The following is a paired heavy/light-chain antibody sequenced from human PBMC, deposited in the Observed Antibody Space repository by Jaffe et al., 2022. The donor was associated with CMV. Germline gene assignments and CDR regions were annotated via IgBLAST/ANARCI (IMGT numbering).Light chain of an antibody. CDR2: GAS. CDR1: QSVSSGF. CDR3: QQFGTSPPWT. V-gene: IGKV3-20*01. J-gene: IGKJ1*01. Sequence: EIVLTQSPDTLSLSPGERATLSCRASQSVSSGFLVWYQQKPGQAPRVLIYGASRRATGIPDRFSGSGSGTDFTLTISRLEPEDFAVYYCQQFGTSPPWTFGQGTRVEI.
Heavy chain of an antibody. CDR3: ATYYGDDDFYYYLDV. Sequence: QVQLVQSGAEVKKPGASVRVSCKVSGYTLTQLSMHWVRQAPGKGLEWMGGFDLEHDQTIYAQKFQGRVTMTEDTSTDTAYMELSSLRSEDTAVYYCATYYGDDDFYYYLDVWGKGTTVTVSS. V-gene: IGHV1-24*01. CDR1: GYTLTQLS. D-gene: IGHD4-17*01. J-gene: IGHJ6*03. CDR2: FDLEHDQT.